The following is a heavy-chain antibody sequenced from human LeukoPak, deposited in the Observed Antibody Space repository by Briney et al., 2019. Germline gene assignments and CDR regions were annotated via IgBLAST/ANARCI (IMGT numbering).Heavy chain of an antibody. CDR3: ARSLLASHYYFGMDV. D-gene: IGHD3-3*02. J-gene: IGHJ6*02. CDR2: IFYSGST. CDR1: GGSISSGGYS. Sequence: SETLSLTCAVSGGSISSGGYSWSWIRQPPGKGLEWIGNIFYSGSTSYNSSLESRVTISIDTSKKYFSLRLNSVTAADTAEYYCARSLLASHYYFGMDVWGQGTTVTVSS. V-gene: IGHV4-61*03.